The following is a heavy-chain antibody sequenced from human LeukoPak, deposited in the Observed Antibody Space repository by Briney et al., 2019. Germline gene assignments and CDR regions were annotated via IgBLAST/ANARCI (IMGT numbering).Heavy chain of an antibody. D-gene: IGHD1-7*01. CDR1: GYTFTGYY. Sequence: GASVKVSCKASGYTFTGYYMHWVRQAPGQGLEWMGWINPNSGGTNYAQKFQGRVTMTRDTSISTAYMELSRLRSDDTAVYYCARGPKDWNYPYYYYYYGMDVWGQGTTVTVSS. V-gene: IGHV1-2*02. CDR2: INPNSGGT. CDR3: ARGPKDWNYPYYYYYYGMDV. J-gene: IGHJ6*02.